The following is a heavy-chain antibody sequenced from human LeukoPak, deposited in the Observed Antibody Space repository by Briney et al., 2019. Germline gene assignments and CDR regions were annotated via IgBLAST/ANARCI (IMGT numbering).Heavy chain of an antibody. CDR3: AREREDAYFVRRAFDI. D-gene: IGHD2/OR15-2a*01. V-gene: IGHV3-7*01. CDR1: GFTFSSYW. J-gene: IGHJ3*02. CDR2: IKQDGSEK. Sequence: GGSLRLSCAASGFTFSSYWMSWVRQAPGKGLEWVANIKQDGSEKYYVDSVKGLFTISRDNSKNILYLQMNSLRAEDTALYYCAREREDAYFVRRAFDIWGQGTMVTVSS.